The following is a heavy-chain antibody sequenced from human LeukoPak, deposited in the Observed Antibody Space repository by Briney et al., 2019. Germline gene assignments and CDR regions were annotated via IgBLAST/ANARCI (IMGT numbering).Heavy chain of an antibody. CDR2: IYHSGST. D-gene: IGHD3-22*01. CDR1: GGSISSGGYY. Sequence: PSETLSLSCTVSGGSISSGGYYWSWIRQPPGKGLEWIGYIYHSGSTYYNPSLKSRVTISVDTSKNQFSLKLSSVTAADTAVYYCARGHGYSIYYYYYGMDVWGQGTTVTVSS. V-gene: IGHV4-30-2*01. CDR3: ARGHGYSIYYYYYGMDV. J-gene: IGHJ6*02.